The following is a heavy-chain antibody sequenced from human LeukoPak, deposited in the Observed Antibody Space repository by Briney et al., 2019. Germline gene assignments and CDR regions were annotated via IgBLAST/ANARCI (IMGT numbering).Heavy chain of an antibody. J-gene: IGHJ6*02. CDR3: ATLPMGIVPDV. CDR1: GGSISSYY. CDR2: INHSGST. D-gene: IGHD2-8*01. V-gene: IGHV4-34*01. Sequence: SETLSLTCTVSGGSISSYYWSWIRQPPGKGLEWIGEINHSGSTNYNPSLKSRVTISVDTSKNQFSLKLSSVTAADTAVYYCATLPMGIVPDVWGQGTTVTVSS.